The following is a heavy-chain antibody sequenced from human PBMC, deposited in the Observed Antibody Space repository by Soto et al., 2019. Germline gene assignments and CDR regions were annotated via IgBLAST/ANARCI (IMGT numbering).Heavy chain of an antibody. D-gene: IGHD6-19*01. J-gene: IGHJ3*01. Sequence: PGGSLRLSCAGSGFTFSDYYMTWIRQAPGKGLEWVSYINTLSSAIYYADSVKGRFTISRDNAKNSLYLQMNSLRAEDTAVYYCAKSLVTPSDAFDLWGRGTLVTVSS. CDR3: AKSLVTPSDAFDL. V-gene: IGHV3-11*01. CDR1: GFTFSDYY. CDR2: INTLSSAI.